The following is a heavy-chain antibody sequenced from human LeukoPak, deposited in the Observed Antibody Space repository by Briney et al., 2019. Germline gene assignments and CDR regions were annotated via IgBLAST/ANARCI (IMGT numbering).Heavy chain of an antibody. Sequence: GGSLRLSCAASGFTFSSYGMHWVRQAPGKGLEWVAVISYDGSNKYYADSVKGRFTISRDNSKNTLYLQMNSLRAEDTAVYYCAKGYYYDSCCPIDYWGQGTLVNVSS. D-gene: IGHD3-22*01. V-gene: IGHV3-30*18. CDR1: GFTFSSYG. J-gene: IGHJ4*02. CDR2: ISYDGSNK. CDR3: AKGYYYDSCCPIDY.